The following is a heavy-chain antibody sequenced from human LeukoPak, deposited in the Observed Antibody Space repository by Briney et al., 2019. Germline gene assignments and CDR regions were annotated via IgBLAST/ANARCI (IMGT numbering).Heavy chain of an antibody. CDR2: INHSGSA. CDR3: ARVSQSYCSSTSCYPGGYFQH. Sequence: SETLSLTCAVYGGSFSGYYWSWIRQPPGKGLEWIGEINHSGSANYNPSLKSRVTISVDTSKNQFSLQLSSVTAADTAVYYCARVSQSYCSSTSCYPGGYFQHWGQGTLVTVSS. CDR1: GGSFSGYY. V-gene: IGHV4-34*01. D-gene: IGHD2-2*01. J-gene: IGHJ1*01.